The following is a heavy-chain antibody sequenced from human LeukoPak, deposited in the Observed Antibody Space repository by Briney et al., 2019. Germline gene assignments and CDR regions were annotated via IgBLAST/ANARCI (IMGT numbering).Heavy chain of an antibody. CDR3: ARDSPVLLWFGESYNYMDV. CDR1: GYTFTGYY. V-gene: IGHV1-2*02. D-gene: IGHD3-10*01. Sequence: GASVKVSCKASGYTFTGYYMHGVRQAPGQGGEWMGWINPNRGGTNYAQKLQGRVTMTRDTSISTAYMELSRLRSDDTAVYYCARDSPVLLWFGESYNYMDVWGKGTTVTVSS. CDR2: INPNRGGT. J-gene: IGHJ6*03.